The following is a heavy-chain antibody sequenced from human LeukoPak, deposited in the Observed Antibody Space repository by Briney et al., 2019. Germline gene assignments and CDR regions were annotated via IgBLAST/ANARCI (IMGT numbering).Heavy chain of an antibody. V-gene: IGHV3-23*01. D-gene: IGHD6-13*01. Sequence: GGSLRLSCAASGFTFSDHYMDWVRQAPGKGLEWVSAISSSGGSTNYADSVKGRFTISRDNSKNTLYLQMNSLRDEDTAVYYCAKHTSSGAFDIWGQGTMVTVSS. J-gene: IGHJ3*02. CDR3: AKHTSSGAFDI. CDR2: ISSSGGST. CDR1: GFTFSDHY.